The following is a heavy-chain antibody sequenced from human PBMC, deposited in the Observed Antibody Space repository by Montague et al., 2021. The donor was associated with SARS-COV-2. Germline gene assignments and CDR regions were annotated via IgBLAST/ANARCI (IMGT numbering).Heavy chain of an antibody. CDR1: GFTFSDCY. V-gene: IGHV3-11*03. CDR2: ISTRSTYT. CDR3: ASFTMVRGAPGYGMDV. J-gene: IGHJ6*02. Sequence: SLRLSCAASGFTFSDCYMTWIRQAPGEGLEWLSYISTRSTYTNYADSVKGRFTISRDDAKNSLYPQMNSLRAEDTAVYYCASFTMVRGAPGYGMDVWGQGTTVTVSS. D-gene: IGHD3-10*01.